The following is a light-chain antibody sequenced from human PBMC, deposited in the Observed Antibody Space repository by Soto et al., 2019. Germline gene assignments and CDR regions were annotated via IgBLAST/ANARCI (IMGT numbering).Light chain of an antibody. CDR1: QNINDW. CDR3: QQYNAFSSSVT. CDR2: DAS. J-gene: IGKJ3*01. V-gene: IGKV1-5*01. Sequence: DIQMTQSPSTLSVSVGDGVTITCRASQNINDWLAWYQQKPGKAPKLLIYDASSLQSGVPSRFSGRGSGTEFTLTISSLQPEDFGTYYCQQYNAFSSSVTFGPGTKVEIK.